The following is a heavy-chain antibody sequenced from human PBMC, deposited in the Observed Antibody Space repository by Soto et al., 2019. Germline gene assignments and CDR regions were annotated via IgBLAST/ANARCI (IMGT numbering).Heavy chain of an antibody. CDR2: ISSSSSYI. Sequence: PGGSLRLSCAASGFTFSSYSMNWVRQAPGKGLEWVSSISSSSSYIYYADSVKGRFTISRDNAKNSLYLQMNSLRAEDTAVYYCARDVDRRDGYNSQPLTLWGQGTLVTVSS. V-gene: IGHV3-21*01. J-gene: IGHJ4*02. CDR1: GFTFSSYS. CDR3: ARDVDRRDGYNSQPLTL. D-gene: IGHD1-1*01.